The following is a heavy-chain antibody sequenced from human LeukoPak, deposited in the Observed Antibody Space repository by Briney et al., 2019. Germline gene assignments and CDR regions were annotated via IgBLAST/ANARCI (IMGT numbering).Heavy chain of an antibody. V-gene: IGHV3-30-3*01. CDR1: GFTFSSYA. J-gene: IGHJ5*02. D-gene: IGHD6-19*01. CDR3: ARDWAVAGIWHWFDP. Sequence: GRSLRLSCAASGFTFSSYAMHWVRQAPGKGLEWVAVMSYDGSNKYYADSVKGRFTISRDNSKNTLYLQVNSLRAEDTAVYYCARDWAVAGIWHWFDPWGQGTLVTVSS. CDR2: MSYDGSNK.